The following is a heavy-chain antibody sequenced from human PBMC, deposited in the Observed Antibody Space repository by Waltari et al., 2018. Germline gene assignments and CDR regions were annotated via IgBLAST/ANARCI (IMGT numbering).Heavy chain of an antibody. CDR3: AKDKSYNREAFDF. D-gene: IGHD1-20*01. V-gene: IGHV3-23*01. CDR1: HFIFENYG. CDR2: ILTRGATT. J-gene: IGHJ3*01. Sequence: EVYLLESGGGVAQPGGSLRLSCKASHFIFENYGMNWVRQAPGRGLEWVSRILTRGATTHYADSVKGRFTISRDDSEKTLYLQMDSLRAEDTALSFCAKDKSYNREAFDFWGQGTKVSVSS.